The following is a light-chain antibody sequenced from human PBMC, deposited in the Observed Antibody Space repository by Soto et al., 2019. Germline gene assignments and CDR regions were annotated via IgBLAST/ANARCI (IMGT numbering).Light chain of an antibody. V-gene: IGKV3-20*01. CDR2: GGS. CDR3: HQYGSSPLT. Sequence: EIVLTQSPGTLSLSPGERATLSCGASQSIRSSSLAWYQQKPGQAPRLLIYGGSSRATGIPDRFSGGGSGTDFSLTISRLETEDFSVYYCHQYGSSPLTFGGGTKV. CDR1: QSIRSSS. J-gene: IGKJ4*01.